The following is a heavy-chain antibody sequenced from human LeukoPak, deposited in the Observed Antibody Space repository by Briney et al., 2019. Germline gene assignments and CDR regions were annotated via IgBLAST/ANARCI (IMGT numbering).Heavy chain of an antibody. V-gene: IGHV1-18*01. J-gene: IGHJ4*02. CDR1: GYTFTYYG. D-gene: IGHD4-23*01. CDR3: TRAGYGANSYSDY. CDR2: ISGYNGNT. Sequence: GASVKLSCKASGYTFTYYGISLKRQAPGPGLELMGWISGYNGNTNYAQKDQDRVTMTTDTSTSTAYMELRSLRTDDTAVYYCTRAGYGANSYSDYWGQGTLVTVSS.